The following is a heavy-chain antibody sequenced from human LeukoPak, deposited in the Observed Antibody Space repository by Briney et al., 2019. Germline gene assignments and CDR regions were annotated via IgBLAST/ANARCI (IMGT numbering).Heavy chain of an antibody. CDR3: ARDGMPWLASSSDY. CDR2: ISSSSSTI. J-gene: IGHJ4*02. CDR1: GFTFSSYS. D-gene: IGHD6-19*01. V-gene: IGHV3-48*01. Sequence: PGGSLRLSCAASGFTFSSYSMNWVRQAPGKGLEWVSYISSSSSTIYYADSVKGRFTISRDNAKNSLYLQMNSLRAEDTAVYYCARDGMPWLASSSDYWGQGTLVTVSS.